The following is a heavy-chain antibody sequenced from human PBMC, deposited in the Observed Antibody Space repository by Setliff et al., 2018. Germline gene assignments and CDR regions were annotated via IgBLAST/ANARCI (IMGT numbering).Heavy chain of an antibody. CDR1: GFFFRSYE. Sequence: GGSLRLSCAASGFFFRSYEMNWVRQTPGKGLEWVSYINSGGTKIYYADSVKGRFTISRDNAKNSVYLQMNSLRAEDTAIYYCATTRVWIPVLDSCGQGTLVTVSS. V-gene: IGHV3-48*03. CDR3: ATTRVWIPVLDS. CDR2: INSGGTKI. J-gene: IGHJ4*02. D-gene: IGHD5-18*01.